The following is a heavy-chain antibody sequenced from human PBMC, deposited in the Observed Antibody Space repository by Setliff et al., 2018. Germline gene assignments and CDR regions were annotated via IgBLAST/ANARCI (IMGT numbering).Heavy chain of an antibody. CDR2: IYPGDSDT. Sequence: GESLKISCKGSGYNFNNDWIGWVRQMPGKGLEWMGIIYPGDSDTRYSPSFQGQVTISADKSISTAYLQWSSLKASDTAMYYCARLGGDGYNFFDIWGQGTMVTVSS. D-gene: IGHD3-16*01. J-gene: IGHJ3*02. V-gene: IGHV5-51*01. CDR3: ARLGGDGYNFFDI. CDR1: GYNFNNDW.